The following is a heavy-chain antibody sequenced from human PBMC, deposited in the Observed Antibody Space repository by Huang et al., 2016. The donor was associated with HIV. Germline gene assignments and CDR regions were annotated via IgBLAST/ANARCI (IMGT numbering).Heavy chain of an antibody. D-gene: IGHD6-19*01. CDR2: INSKLDCATT. V-gene: IGHV3-15*01. CDR1: GFPCKNDW. Sequence: EVQLVESGGRLVKPGGSLRLSCAASGFPCKNDWMNWARQAPGKGPDWVGRINSKLDCATTEYAAPVKGRFAISRDNSKNTLYLQINSLKTEDTAVYFCAADRLAVAGAFDYWGLGTLVTVSS. J-gene: IGHJ4*02. CDR3: AADRLAVAGAFDY.